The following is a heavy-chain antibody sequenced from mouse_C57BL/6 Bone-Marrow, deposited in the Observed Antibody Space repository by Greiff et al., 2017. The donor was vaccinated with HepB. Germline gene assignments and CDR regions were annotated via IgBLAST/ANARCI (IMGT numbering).Heavy chain of an antibody. CDR1: GYTFTSYW. CDR3: ARSRWLLRYAMDY. V-gene: IGHV1-7*01. CDR2: INPSSGYT. Sequence: QVQLQQSGAELAKPGASVMLSCKASGYTFTSYWMHWVKQRPGQGLEWIGYINPSSGYTKYNQKFKDKATLTADKSSSTAYMQLSILTYEDSAVYYCARSRWLLRYAMDYWGQGASVTVSS. J-gene: IGHJ4*01. D-gene: IGHD2-3*01.